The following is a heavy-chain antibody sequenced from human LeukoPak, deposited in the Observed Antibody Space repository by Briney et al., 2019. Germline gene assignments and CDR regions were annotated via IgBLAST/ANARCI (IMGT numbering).Heavy chain of an antibody. V-gene: IGHV1-18*01. CDR1: GYTFTSYG. CDR2: ISAYNGNT. Sequence: ASVKVSCKASGYTFTSYGISWVRQAPGQGLEWMGWISAYNGNTNYAQKLQGRVTMTTDTSTSTAYMELRSLRSDDTAVYYCARSPNHHDSSGYHPQWGQGTLVTVSS. D-gene: IGHD3-22*01. CDR3: ARSPNHHDSSGYHPQ. J-gene: IGHJ4*02.